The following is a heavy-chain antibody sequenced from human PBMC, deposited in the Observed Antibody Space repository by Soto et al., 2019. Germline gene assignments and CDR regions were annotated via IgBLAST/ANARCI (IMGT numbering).Heavy chain of an antibody. D-gene: IGHD6-6*01. J-gene: IGHJ5*02. CDR1: GGSFSGYY. CDR3: ARGPASHPSIAARPRKNWFDP. Sequence: PSETLSLTCAVYGGSFSGYYWSWIRQPPGKGLEWIGEINHSGSTNYNPSLKSRVTISVDTSKNQFSLKLSSVTAADTAVYYCARGPASHPSIAARPRKNWFDPWGQGTLVTVS. CDR2: INHSGST. V-gene: IGHV4-34*01.